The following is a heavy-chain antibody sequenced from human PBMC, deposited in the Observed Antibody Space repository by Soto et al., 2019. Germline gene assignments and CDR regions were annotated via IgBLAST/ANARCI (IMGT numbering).Heavy chain of an antibody. V-gene: IGHV6-1*01. CDR2: TYYRSNWRH. Sequence: PSHTLSLTCAISGDSVSSNTAAWNWIRSSPSRGLEWLGRTYYRSNWRHDYAVSVKSRITVNPDTSKNHFSLQLNSVTPDDTAVYYCARGVAGSGFDFWGPGTLVTVSS. CDR1: GDSVSSNTAA. CDR3: ARGVAGSGFDF. D-gene: IGHD6-19*01. J-gene: IGHJ4*02.